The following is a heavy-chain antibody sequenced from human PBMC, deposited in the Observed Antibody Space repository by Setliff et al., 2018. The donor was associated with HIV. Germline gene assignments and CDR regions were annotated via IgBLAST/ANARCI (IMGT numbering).Heavy chain of an antibody. J-gene: IGHJ5*02. CDR1: GFTFSNAW. CDR2: IKSKTDGGAV. Sequence: GGSLRLSCAASGFTFSNAWMSWVRQAPGKGLEWLGRIKSKTDGGAVDYAAPVQGRFSISRDDSQNTVYLHLNSLKTEDTGTYYCTTDLYNKNLGVEFDPWGQGTLVTVSS. D-gene: IGHD3-3*01. V-gene: IGHV3-15*01. CDR3: TTDLYNKNLGVEFDP.